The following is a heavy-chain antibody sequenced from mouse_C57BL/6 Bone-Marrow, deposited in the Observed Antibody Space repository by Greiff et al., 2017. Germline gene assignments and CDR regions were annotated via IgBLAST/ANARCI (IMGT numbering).Heavy chain of an antibody. CDR2: INPNNGGT. Sequence: VQLQQSGPELVKPGASVKISCKASGYTFTDYYMNWVKQSHGKSLEWIGDINPNNGGTSYNQKFKGKATLTVDQSSSTAYMQLNSLTSEDSAVYYCARDYYGSSSYYYAMDYWGQGTSVTVSS. CDR1: GYTFTDYY. CDR3: ARDYYGSSSYYYAMDY. V-gene: IGHV1-26*01. D-gene: IGHD1-1*01. J-gene: IGHJ4*01.